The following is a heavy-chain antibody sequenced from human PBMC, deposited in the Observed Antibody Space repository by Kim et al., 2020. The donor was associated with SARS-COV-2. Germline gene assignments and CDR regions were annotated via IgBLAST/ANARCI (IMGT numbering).Heavy chain of an antibody. CDR1: GGSFSGYY. Sequence: SETLSLTCAVYGGSFSGYYWSWIRQPPGKGLEWIGEINHSGSTNYNPSLKSRVTISVDTSKNQFSLKLSSVTAADTAVYYCARGPSPPDIVVVVAASHF. CDR2: INHSGST. CDR3: ARGPSPPDIVVVVAASHF. V-gene: IGHV4-34*01. D-gene: IGHD2-15*01. J-gene: IGHJ4*01.